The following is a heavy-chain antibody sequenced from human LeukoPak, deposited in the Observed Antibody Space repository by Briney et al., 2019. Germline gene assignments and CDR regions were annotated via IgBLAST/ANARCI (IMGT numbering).Heavy chain of an antibody. Sequence: SETLSLTCAVSGGSISSGGYSWSWIRQPPGKGLEWIEYIYHSGSTYYNPSLKSRVTISVDRSKNQFSLKLSSVTAADTAVYYCARSLYDYVWGSYRFDYWGQGTLVTVSS. V-gene: IGHV4-30-2*01. J-gene: IGHJ4*02. CDR1: GGSISSGGYS. CDR2: IYHSGST. D-gene: IGHD3-16*02. CDR3: ARSLYDYVWGSYRFDY.